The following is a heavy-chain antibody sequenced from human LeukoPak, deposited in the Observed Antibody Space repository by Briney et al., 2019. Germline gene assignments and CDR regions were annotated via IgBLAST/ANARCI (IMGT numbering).Heavy chain of an antibody. CDR1: GFTFEDYA. V-gene: IGHV3-9*01. CDR2: ISWNSVSI. J-gene: IGHJ4*02. D-gene: IGHD6-19*01. CDR3: TNDSSGWYSYFDS. Sequence: GGSLRLSCAASGFTFEDYAMHWVRQAPGKGLEWVSGISWNSVSIGYADSVKGRFTISRDNAKNSLYLQMNSLRAEDTAFYYCTNDSSGWYSYFDSWGQGTLVTASS.